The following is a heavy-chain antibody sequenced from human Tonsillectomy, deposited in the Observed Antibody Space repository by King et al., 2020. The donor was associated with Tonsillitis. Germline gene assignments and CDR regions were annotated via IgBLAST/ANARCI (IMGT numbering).Heavy chain of an antibody. CDR3: AKRPTFWVFGVIGGGGGFDY. CDR2: ISGNGGST. J-gene: IGHJ4*02. Sequence: VQLVESGGGLVQPGGSLRLSCAASGFTFSSYAMSWVRQAPGKGLEWVSGISGNGGSTNYADSVKGRFTISRDNSKNTLYLQMNSLRAEETAVYYCAKRPTFWVFGVIGGGGGFDYWGQGTQGTV. V-gene: IGHV3-23*04. D-gene: IGHD3-16*01. CDR1: GFTFSSYA.